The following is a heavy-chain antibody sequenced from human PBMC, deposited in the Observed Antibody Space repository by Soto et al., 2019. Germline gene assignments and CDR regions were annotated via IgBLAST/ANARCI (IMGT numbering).Heavy chain of an antibody. Sequence: QVQLVQSVAEVKKPRSSVKVSCKASGGTFRSYASSWVRQAPGQGLEWMGGIIPSFGTAKYAQKFQGRVKITADEATSTAYMEVRSMRSEDTAVYYCARPTHDYDSNANHDYYGMDVWGQGTTVTVSS. CDR3: ARPTHDYDSNANHDYYGMDV. CDR1: GGTFRSYA. D-gene: IGHD3-22*01. J-gene: IGHJ6*02. CDR2: IIPSFGTA. V-gene: IGHV1-69*12.